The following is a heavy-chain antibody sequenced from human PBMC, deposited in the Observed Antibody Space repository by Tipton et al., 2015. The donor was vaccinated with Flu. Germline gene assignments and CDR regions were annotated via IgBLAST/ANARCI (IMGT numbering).Heavy chain of an antibody. D-gene: IGHD2-15*01. J-gene: IGHJ5*02. CDR3: ARACGSGGNRWFDP. CDR1: GDSISSGDSY. CDR2: IYTTGST. Sequence: TLSLTCSVSGDSISSGDSYWSWIRQPAGKGLEWIGRIYTTGSTNYIYYSPSLKSRVNMSVDTSKRQFSLRLSSVTAADTAVYYCARACGSGGNRWFDPWGQGALVTVSS. V-gene: IGHV4-61*02.